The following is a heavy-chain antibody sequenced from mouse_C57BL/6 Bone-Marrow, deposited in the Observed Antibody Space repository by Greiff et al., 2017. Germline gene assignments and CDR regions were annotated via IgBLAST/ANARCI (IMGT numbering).Heavy chain of an antibody. CDR1: GFNIKDYY. CDR2: IDPEDGET. D-gene: IGHD2-3*01. CDR3: ALGYYVWG. V-gene: IGHV14-2*01. Sequence: VQLQQSGAELVKPGASVNLSCTASGFNIKDYYMHWVKQRTEQGLEWIGRIDPEDGETKYAPKFPGKATITADTSSNTAYLQLSSLTSEDTAVYYCALGYYVWGWGQGTTLTVSS. J-gene: IGHJ2*01.